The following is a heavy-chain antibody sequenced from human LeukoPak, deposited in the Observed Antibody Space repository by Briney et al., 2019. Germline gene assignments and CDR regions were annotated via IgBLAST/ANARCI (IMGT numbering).Heavy chain of an antibody. CDR2: ISYDGSNK. D-gene: IGHD6-19*01. CDR3: AKDMDIAVAGTWGFDY. CDR1: GFTFSSYG. Sequence: GGSLRLSCAASGFTFSSYGMHWVRQAPGKGLEWVAVISYDGSNKYYADSVKGRFTISRDNSKNTLYLQMNSLRAEDTAVYYCAKDMDIAVAGTWGFDYWGQGTLVTVSS. J-gene: IGHJ4*02. V-gene: IGHV3-30*18.